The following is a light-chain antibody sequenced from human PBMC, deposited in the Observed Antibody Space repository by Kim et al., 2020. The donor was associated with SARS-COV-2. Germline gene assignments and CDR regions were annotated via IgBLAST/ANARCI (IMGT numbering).Light chain of an antibody. V-gene: IGLV2-14*03. CDR1: SSDVGGYNY. CDR3: SSYTSSSTHYV. J-gene: IGLJ1*01. CDR2: DVS. Sequence: QSITTSCTGTSSDVGGYNYVSWYQQHPGKAPKLMIYDVSNRPSGVSNRFSGSKSGNTASLTISGLQAEDEADYYCSSYTSSSTHYVFGTGTKVTVL.